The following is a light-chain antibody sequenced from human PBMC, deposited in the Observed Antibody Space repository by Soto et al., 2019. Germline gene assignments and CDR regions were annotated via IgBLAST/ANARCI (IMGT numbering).Light chain of an antibody. J-gene: IGKJ4*01. CDR3: QQRSNWPGLT. CDR2: DVS. CDR1: QSVNSY. Sequence: EIVLTQSPATLSLSPGERATLSCRASQSVNSYLAWYQQKPGQAPRLLIHDVSNRATGIPARFSGSGSGTDFTLTISSLEPEDSAVYYCQQRSNWPGLTFGGGTKVEIK. V-gene: IGKV3-11*01.